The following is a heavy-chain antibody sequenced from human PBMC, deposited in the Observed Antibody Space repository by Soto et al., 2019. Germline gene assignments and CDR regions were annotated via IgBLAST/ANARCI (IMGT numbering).Heavy chain of an antibody. V-gene: IGHV1-3*01. Sequence: ASVKVSCKASGYTFTTHAMHWVRQAPGQSLEWMGWVNGGTGQTKHSQRFQGRVNITRDTSASTAYMELSSLRSEDTAVYYCARGKGMEENYYYYGLDIWGQGTTVTVSS. D-gene: IGHD1-1*01. CDR3: ARGKGMEENYYYYGLDI. CDR1: GYTFTTHA. J-gene: IGHJ6*02. CDR2: VNGGTGQT.